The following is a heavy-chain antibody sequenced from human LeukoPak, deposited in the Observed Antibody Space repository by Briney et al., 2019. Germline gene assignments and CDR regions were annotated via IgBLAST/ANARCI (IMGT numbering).Heavy chain of an antibody. CDR3: AHGAMYQLDY. Sequence: GGSLRLSWAASGFSFSSHGMSWVRQAPGKGLEWVSGIIGGAGSTYYADSVKGRFTISGDNSKNTLFLQMNSLRAEDTAVYYCAHGAMYQLDYWGQGTLVTVSS. CDR1: GFSFSSHG. D-gene: IGHD2-2*01. J-gene: IGHJ4*02. V-gene: IGHV3-23*01. CDR2: IIGGAGST.